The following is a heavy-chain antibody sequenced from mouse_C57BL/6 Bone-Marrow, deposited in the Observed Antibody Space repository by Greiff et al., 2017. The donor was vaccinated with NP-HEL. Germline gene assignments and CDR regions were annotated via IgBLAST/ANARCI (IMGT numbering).Heavy chain of an antibody. CDR2: ITHSGET. J-gene: IGHJ3*01. V-gene: IGHV12-3*01. D-gene: IGHD1-1*01. CDR3: AGAPLLRYPAWFAY. CDR1: GFPITSGYY. Sequence: LQESGPGLVKPSQSLFLTCSITGFPITSGYYWIWIRQSPGKPLEWMGYITHSGETFYNPSLQSPISITRETSKNQFFLQLNSVTTEDTAMYDCAGAPLLRYPAWFAYWGQGTLGTVSA.